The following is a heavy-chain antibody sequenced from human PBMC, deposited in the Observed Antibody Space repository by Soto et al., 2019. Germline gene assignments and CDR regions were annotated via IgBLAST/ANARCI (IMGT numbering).Heavy chain of an antibody. CDR1: GFTFRSNG. V-gene: IGHV3-33*01. J-gene: IGHJ4*02. CDR2: IWFDGSKE. D-gene: IGHD2-8*01. Sequence: QVQLVESGGGVVQPGRSLRLSCAASGFTFRSNGMHWVRQAPGKGLEWVAVIWFDGSKEYYADSVKGRFTISRDNSKNTLYLQMDSLRTDDTAVYYCARFTGGDPNGYFDYWGQGTLVTVSS. CDR3: ARFTGGDPNGYFDY.